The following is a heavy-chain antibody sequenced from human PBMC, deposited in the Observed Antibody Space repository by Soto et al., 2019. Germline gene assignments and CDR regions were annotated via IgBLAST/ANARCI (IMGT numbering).Heavy chain of an antibody. D-gene: IGHD3-10*01. CDR1: GDTFSNYA. Sequence: QVELVQSGIEVKNPGSSVKVSCKASGDTFSNYAINWVRQAPGQGLEWMGGIIPFYDKPNYAENFLGRVTISADIFTSTAYWEVSRLRSEDTAAYFCARGYRELFFYAMDVWGRGTPVIVSS. CDR2: IIPFYDKP. J-gene: IGHJ6*02. CDR3: ARGYRELFFYAMDV. V-gene: IGHV1-69*06.